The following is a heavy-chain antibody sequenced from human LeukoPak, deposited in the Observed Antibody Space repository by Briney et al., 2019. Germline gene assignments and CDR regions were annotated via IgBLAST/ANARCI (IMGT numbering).Heavy chain of an antibody. J-gene: IGHJ4*02. D-gene: IGHD2-2*01. CDR3: AKDRTYQLRIAALDY. Sequence: GSLRLSCAASGFTFSSYSMNWVRQAPGKGLEWVSSISSSSSYIYYADSVKGRFTISRDNSKNTLYLQMNSLRAEDTAVYYCAKDRTYQLRIAALDYWGQGTLVTVSS. V-gene: IGHV3-21*04. CDR1: GFTFSSYS. CDR2: ISSSSSYI.